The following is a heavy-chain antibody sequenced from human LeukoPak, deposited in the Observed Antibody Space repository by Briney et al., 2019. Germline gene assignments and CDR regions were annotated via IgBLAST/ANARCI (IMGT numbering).Heavy chain of an antibody. CDR1: GFTFSTYA. V-gene: IGHV3-53*01. CDR2: FYVGGAT. Sequence: GGSLRLSCAGSGFTFSTYAMRWVRQAPGKGLEWVSVFYVGGATYYADSVKGRFTISRDNSENTLYLQMKSLRAEDTAVYYCARGDGYNFFDYWGQGTLVTVSS. J-gene: IGHJ4*02. CDR3: ARGDGYNFFDY. D-gene: IGHD5-24*01.